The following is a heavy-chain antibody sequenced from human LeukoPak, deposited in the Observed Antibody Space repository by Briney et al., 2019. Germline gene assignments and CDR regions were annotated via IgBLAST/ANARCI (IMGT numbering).Heavy chain of an antibody. J-gene: IGHJ4*02. D-gene: IGHD3-16*02. CDR1: GGSFSGYY. CDR2: INHSGRT. Sequence: TTSETLSLTCAVYGGSFSGYYWSWIRQPPGKGLEWMGEINHSGRTNYNPSLKSRVTISVDTSKNQSSLKLSSVTAADTAVYYCARGQFVYDYVWGSYRYGKYYFDYWGQGTLVTVSS. CDR3: ARGQFVYDYVWGSYRYGKYYFDY. V-gene: IGHV4-34*01.